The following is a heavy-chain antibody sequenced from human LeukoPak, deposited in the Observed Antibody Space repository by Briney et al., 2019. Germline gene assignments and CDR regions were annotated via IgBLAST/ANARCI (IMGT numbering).Heavy chain of an antibody. CDR3: ATDPGSGDY. J-gene: IGHJ4*02. Sequence: GGSLRLSCAASGFTFSSYSMNWVRQAPGKGLEWVSSITTRNNIFYADSVKGRFTISRDNALNSLYLQMNSLRADDTAVYYCATDPGSGDYWGRGTLVTVSS. CDR1: GFTFSSYS. CDR2: ITTRNNI. D-gene: IGHD6-19*01. V-gene: IGHV3-21*01.